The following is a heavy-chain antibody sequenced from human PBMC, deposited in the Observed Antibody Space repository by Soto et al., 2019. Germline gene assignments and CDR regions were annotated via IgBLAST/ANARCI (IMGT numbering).Heavy chain of an antibody. V-gene: IGHV4-59*08. Sequence: ETLSLTCTVSGGSISSYYWSWIRQPPGKGLEWIGYIYYSGSTNYNPSLKSRVTISVDTSKNQFSLKLSSVTAADTAVYYCARHERKGYRGDSHDYWSQGTLDNVSS. CDR1: GGSISSYY. J-gene: IGHJ4*02. CDR2: IYYSGST. D-gene: IGHD5-18*01. CDR3: ARHERKGYRGDSHDY.